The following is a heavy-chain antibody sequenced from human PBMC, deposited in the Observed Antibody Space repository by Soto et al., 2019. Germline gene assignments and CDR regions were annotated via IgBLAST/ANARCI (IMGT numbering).Heavy chain of an antibody. D-gene: IGHD2-21*01. Sequence: QITLKESAPPLVKPRQTLTVTCSFSGFSLSTSGVGVAWIRQPPGKGLEWLALIYWDDDKRLSPSLKSRLTVTKDSSKNQTVLVLTNMDPVDTATYYCAHIFCPTASCYPYYFDSWGQGALVTVSS. CDR3: AHIFCPTASCYPYYFDS. V-gene: IGHV2-5*02. CDR2: IYWDDDK. J-gene: IGHJ4*02. CDR1: GFSLSTSGVG.